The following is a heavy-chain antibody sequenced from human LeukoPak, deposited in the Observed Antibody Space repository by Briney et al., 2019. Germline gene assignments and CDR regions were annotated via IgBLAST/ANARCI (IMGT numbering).Heavy chain of an antibody. CDR2: IYHSGST. D-gene: IGHD1-14*01. Sequence: SETLSLTCAVSGGSISSGGYSWSWIRQPPGKGLEWIGYIYHSGSTYYNPSLKSRVTISVDRSKNQFSLKLSPVTAADTAVYYCARVPGGGYFDYWGQGTLVTVSS. V-gene: IGHV4-30-2*01. J-gene: IGHJ4*02. CDR3: ARVPGGGYFDY. CDR1: GGSISSGGYS.